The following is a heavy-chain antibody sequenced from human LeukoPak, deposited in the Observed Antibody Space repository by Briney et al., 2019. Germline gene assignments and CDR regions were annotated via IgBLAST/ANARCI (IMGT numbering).Heavy chain of an antibody. CDR1: VGAISSYY. V-gene: IGHV4-59*01. Sequence: SETLSLTCTVSVGAISSYYCSWIRQPPGKGLEWLGYIYYSGSTNYNPSLKSRVTISVDTSKNQFSLKLSSVTAADTAVYYCARVRDILTGLYFDYWGQGTLVTVSS. J-gene: IGHJ4*02. CDR2: IYYSGST. D-gene: IGHD3-9*01. CDR3: ARVRDILTGLYFDY.